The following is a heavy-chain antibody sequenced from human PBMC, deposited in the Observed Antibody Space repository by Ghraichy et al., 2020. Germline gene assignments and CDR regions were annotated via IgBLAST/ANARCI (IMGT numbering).Heavy chain of an antibody. Sequence: SVKVSCKASGFTFTSSAMQWVRQARGQRLEWIGWIVVGSGNTNYAQKFQERVTITRDMSTSTAYMELSSLRSEDTAVYYCAADRYCSGGSCYSSFAFDIWGQGTMVTVSS. CDR3: AADRYCSGGSCYSSFAFDI. J-gene: IGHJ3*02. CDR1: GFTFTSSA. D-gene: IGHD2-15*01. CDR2: IVVGSGNT. V-gene: IGHV1-58*02.